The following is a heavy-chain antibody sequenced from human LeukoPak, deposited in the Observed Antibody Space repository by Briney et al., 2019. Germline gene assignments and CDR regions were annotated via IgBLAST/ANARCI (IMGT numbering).Heavy chain of an antibody. CDR1: GFTFSSYS. CDR3: AREAPSFDY. Sequence: PGGSLRLSCAASGFTFSSYSMNWVRQAPGKGREWVSYISSSSSTIYYADSVKGRFTISRDNDKNSLYLQMNSLRAEDTAVYYCAREAPSFDYWGQGTLVTVSS. V-gene: IGHV3-48*01. CDR2: ISSSSSTI. J-gene: IGHJ4*02.